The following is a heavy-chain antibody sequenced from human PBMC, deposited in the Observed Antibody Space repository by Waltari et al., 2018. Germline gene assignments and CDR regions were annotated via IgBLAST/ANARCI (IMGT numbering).Heavy chain of an antibody. V-gene: IGHV3-30*04. CDR3: ARDYCDRTNRHGMDV. CDR1: GFDFSSLA. D-gene: IGHD3-22*01. CDR2: ISYNERNI. J-gene: IGHJ6*02. Sequence: QVQLVWSGGGGVQRGRSLRLSCTARGFDFSSLAFTVVRQAPGKGLEWVAVISYNERNIYYVDSVKGRFTITRDNSKKMLYLQMNSLITEDTAVYYCARDYCDRTNRHGMDVWGQGTTVIVSS.